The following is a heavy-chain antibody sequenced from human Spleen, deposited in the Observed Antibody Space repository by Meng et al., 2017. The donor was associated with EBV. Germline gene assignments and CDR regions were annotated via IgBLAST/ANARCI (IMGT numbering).Heavy chain of an antibody. J-gene: IGHJ4*02. D-gene: IGHD2-15*01. V-gene: IGHV4-61*01. CDR2: IYYLGNT. CDR1: GGFVGTASYY. CDR3: ARDPNPGYCSGGGCFD. Sequence: VQLQESCPGLVKPSETLSLPCTVSGGFVGTASYYWTWIRQPPGKGLEWIGNIYYLGNTNYNPSLKSRLTISVDSSKNQFSLRLSPVTAADTAMYYCARDPNPGYCSGGGCFDLGQGTLVTVSS.